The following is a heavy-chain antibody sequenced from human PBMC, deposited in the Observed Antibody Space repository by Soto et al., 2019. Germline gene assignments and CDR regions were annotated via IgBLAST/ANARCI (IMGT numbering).Heavy chain of an antibody. J-gene: IGHJ4*02. CDR1: GGTFSSYT. V-gene: IGHV1-69*02. CDR2: IIPILGIA. D-gene: IGHD3-16*01. Sequence: GASVKVSCKGSGGTFSSYTISWVRQAPGQGLEWMGRIIPILGIANYAQKFQGRVTITADKSTSTAYMELSSLKSEDTALYYCARNILGGPTDFWGPGTLVTVSS. CDR3: ARNILGGPTDF.